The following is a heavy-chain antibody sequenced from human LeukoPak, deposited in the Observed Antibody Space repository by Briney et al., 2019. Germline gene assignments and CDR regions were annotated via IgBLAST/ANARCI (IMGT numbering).Heavy chain of an antibody. V-gene: IGHV3-33*01. CDR1: GFTFRNYG. CDR2: IWYDGSNK. D-gene: IGHD3-10*01. CDR3: ASTVGGSETYYNDH. Sequence: PGMSLRLSCAASGFTFRNYGMHWVRQAPGKGLEWVAIIWYDGSNKYYADSVKGRFTVSRDNSKNTLYLQMNSLRAEDTAVYYCASTVGGSETYYNDHWGQGTLVSVPS. J-gene: IGHJ4*02.